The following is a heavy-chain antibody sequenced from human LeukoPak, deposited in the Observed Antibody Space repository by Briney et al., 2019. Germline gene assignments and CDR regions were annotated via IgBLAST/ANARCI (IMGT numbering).Heavy chain of an antibody. J-gene: IGHJ4*02. V-gene: IGHV3-7*01. CDR1: GFTFSSYW. CDR2: IKKDGSDK. Sequence: AGGSLRLSCAASGFTFSSYWMSWVRQAPGKGLEWVANIKKDGSDKNYVDSVKGRFTISRDNAKNSLFLQMNSLRAEDTAVYYCARGGGNDYDTSGYYYLAAYWGQGTLVTVSS. D-gene: IGHD3-22*01. CDR3: ARGGGNDYDTSGYYYLAAY.